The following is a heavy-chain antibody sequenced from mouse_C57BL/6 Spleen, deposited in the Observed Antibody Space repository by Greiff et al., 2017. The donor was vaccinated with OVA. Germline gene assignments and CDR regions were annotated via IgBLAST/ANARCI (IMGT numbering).Heavy chain of an antibody. D-gene: IGHD2-2*01. CDR1: GFTFSSYA. J-gene: IGHJ2*01. CDR2: ISSGGDYI. Sequence: EVKLVESGEGLVKPGGSLKLSCAASGFTFSSYAMSWVRQTPEKRLAWVAYISSGGDYIYYADTVKGRFTISRDNARNTLYLQMSSLKSEDTAMYYCTRGWLPLFDYWGQGTTLTVSS. CDR3: TRGWLPLFDY. V-gene: IGHV5-9-1*02.